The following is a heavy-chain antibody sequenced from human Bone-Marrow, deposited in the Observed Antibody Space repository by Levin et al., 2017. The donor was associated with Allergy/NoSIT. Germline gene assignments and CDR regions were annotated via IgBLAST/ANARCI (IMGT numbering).Heavy chain of an antibody. J-gene: IGHJ4*02. CDR1: GFTFSDYA. Sequence: GGSLRLSCAASGFTFSDYAFHWVRQAPATGLEWVAYISFDGSEKYYSDSVRARFTISRDSSENTVYLQMDGLRPEDTAVFYCAREMTTVTTVDYWGQGTLVTVSS. V-gene: IGHV3-30-3*01. CDR2: ISFDGSEK. CDR3: AREMTTVTTVDY. D-gene: IGHD4-17*01.